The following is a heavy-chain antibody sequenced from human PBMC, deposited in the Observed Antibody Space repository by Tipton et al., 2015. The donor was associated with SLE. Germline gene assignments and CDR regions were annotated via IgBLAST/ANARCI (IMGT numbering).Heavy chain of an antibody. CDR2: INHSGST. Sequence: TLSLTCAVYGGSFSLYYWSWIRQPPGKGLEWIGEINHSGSTNYNPSLKSRVTISVDTSKNQFSLKRSSVTAADTAVFYCARQGRGSGWYWDAFDIWGQGTMVTVSS. V-gene: IGHV4-34*01. CDR3: ARQGRGSGWYWDAFDI. CDR1: GGSFSLYY. D-gene: IGHD6-19*01. J-gene: IGHJ3*02.